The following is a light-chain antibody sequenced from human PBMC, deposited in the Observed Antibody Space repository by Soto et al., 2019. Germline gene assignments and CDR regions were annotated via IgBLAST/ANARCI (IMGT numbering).Light chain of an antibody. CDR2: DVS. CDR1: SSDVGGYNY. J-gene: IGLJ1*01. CDR3: CSHAGRDLFYV. Sequence: QPALTQPRSVSGSPGQSVTISCTGTSSDVGGYNYVSWYQQHPGKAPKLMIYDVSKRPSGVPDRFSGSKSGNTASLAISGLQAEDADDYQCCSHAGRDLFYVFGTGTKVT. V-gene: IGLV2-11*01.